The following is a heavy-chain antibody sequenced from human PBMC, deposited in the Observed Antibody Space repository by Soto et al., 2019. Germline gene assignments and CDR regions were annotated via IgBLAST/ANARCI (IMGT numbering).Heavy chain of an antibody. V-gene: IGHV1-69*13. Sequence: ASVKVSCEASGGTFSSYAISWVLQAPGQGLEWMGGIIPIFGTANYAQKFQGRVTITADESTSTAYMELSSLRSEDTAVYYCARRIYDFGYYGMDVWGQGTTVTVSS. J-gene: IGHJ6*02. CDR2: IIPIFGTA. CDR1: GGTFSSYA. D-gene: IGHD3-3*01. CDR3: ARRIYDFGYYGMDV.